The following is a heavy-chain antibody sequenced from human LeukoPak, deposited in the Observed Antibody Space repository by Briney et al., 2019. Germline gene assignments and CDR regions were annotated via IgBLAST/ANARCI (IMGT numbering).Heavy chain of an antibody. Sequence: ASVKVSCKASGYTFAGYYIHWVRQAPGQGLEWLGWINPNSTTTHYEQKFQGRVTMTRDTSISTAYMELRRLRSDDTAMYYCARVRDRMTGYKFDYWGQGTLVTVSP. CDR2: INPNSTTT. CDR1: GYTFAGYY. V-gene: IGHV1-2*02. CDR3: ARVRDRMTGYKFDY. J-gene: IGHJ4*02. D-gene: IGHD5-18*01.